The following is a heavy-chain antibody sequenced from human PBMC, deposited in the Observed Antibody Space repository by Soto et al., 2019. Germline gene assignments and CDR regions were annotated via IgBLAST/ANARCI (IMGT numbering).Heavy chain of an antibody. D-gene: IGHD1-26*01. Sequence: GGSLRLSCAASGFTFSSYTMNWVRQAPGKGLEWVSSISSSSGTRHYADSVKGRFTISRDNAKNSLFLEMNSLRDDDTAVYYCATSKSELLGKWAFDISGQGTMVTVSS. CDR3: ATSKSELLGKWAFDI. V-gene: IGHV3-48*02. CDR1: GFTFSSYT. CDR2: ISSSSGTR. J-gene: IGHJ3*02.